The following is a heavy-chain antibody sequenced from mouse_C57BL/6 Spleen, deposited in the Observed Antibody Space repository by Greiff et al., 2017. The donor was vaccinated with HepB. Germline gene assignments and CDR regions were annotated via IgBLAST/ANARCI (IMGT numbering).Heavy chain of an antibody. V-gene: IGHV5-17*01. D-gene: IGHD2-4*01. J-gene: IGHJ3*01. CDR2: ISSGSSTI. CDR1: GFTFSDYG. Sequence: EVKLMESGGGLVKPGGSLKLSCAASGFTFSDYGMHWVRQAPEKGLEWVAYISSGSSTIYYADTVKGRFTISRDNAKNTLFLQMTSLRSEDTAMYYCGRDYYDYGFAYWGQGTLVTVSA. CDR3: GRDYYDYGFAY.